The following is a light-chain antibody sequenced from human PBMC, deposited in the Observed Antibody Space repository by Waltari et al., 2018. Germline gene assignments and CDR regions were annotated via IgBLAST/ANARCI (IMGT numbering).Light chain of an antibody. CDR3: SSYTDSGVVV. CDR2: DVN. J-gene: IGLJ2*01. Sequence: QSALTQPASVSGSPGQSITISCTGTSRDVGGHNSVPWYQQHPGKAPKLLIYDVNNRPSGVSNRFSGSKSGKTASLIISGLLSEDEADYYCSSYTDSGVVVFGGGTKVTVL. V-gene: IGLV2-14*03. CDR1: SRDVGGHNS.